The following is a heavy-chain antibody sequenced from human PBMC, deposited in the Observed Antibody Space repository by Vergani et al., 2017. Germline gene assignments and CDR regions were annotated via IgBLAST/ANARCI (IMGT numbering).Heavy chain of an antibody. Sequence: QVQLVQSGAEVKKPGSSVKVSCKASGGTFSSYAISWVRQAPGQGLEWMGGIIPIFGTANYAQKFQGRVTITADESTSTAYMELSSLRSEDTAVYYCARDGADYCSGGSCLTWPNAFDIWGQGTMVTVSS. J-gene: IGHJ3*02. D-gene: IGHD2-15*01. CDR2: IIPIFGTA. CDR3: ARDGADYCSGGSCLTWPNAFDI. CDR1: GGTFSSYA. V-gene: IGHV1-69*12.